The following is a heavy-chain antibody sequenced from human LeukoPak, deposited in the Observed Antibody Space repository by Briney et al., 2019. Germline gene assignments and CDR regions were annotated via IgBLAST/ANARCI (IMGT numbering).Heavy chain of an antibody. CDR2: INHGGST. V-gene: IGHV4-34*01. J-gene: IGHJ5*02. CDR1: GGSFSGYY. CDR3: ARGRRGYQPGGSRFDP. Sequence: PSETLSLTCAVYGGSFSGYYWSWIRQPPGEGLEWIGEINHGGSTNYNPSLKSRVTISVDTSKNQFSLKLSSVTAADTAVYYCARGRRGYQPGGSRFDPWGQGTLVTVSS. D-gene: IGHD2-2*01.